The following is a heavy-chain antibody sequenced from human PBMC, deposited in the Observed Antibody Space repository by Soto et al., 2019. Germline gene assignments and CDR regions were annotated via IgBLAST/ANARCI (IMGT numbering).Heavy chain of an antibody. V-gene: IGHV4-34*01. J-gene: IGHJ4*02. D-gene: IGHD3-16*02. CDR2: INHSGST. Sequence: QVQLQQWGAGLLKPSETLSLTCAVYGGSFSGYYWSWIRQPPGKGLEWIGEINHSGSTNYNPSLQSRVTISVDTSKNQFSVKLSSVTAADTAVYYCARLGSYDDIWGIYRYYYWGQGTLVTVSS. CDR1: GGSFSGYY. CDR3: ARLGSYDDIWGIYRYYY.